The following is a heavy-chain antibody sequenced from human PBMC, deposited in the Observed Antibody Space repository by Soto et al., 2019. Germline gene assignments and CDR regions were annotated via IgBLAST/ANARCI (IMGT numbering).Heavy chain of an antibody. D-gene: IGHD3-10*01. V-gene: IGHV3-7*04. Sequence: GGSLRLSCAASRFTFSTYWMTWVRQAPGKGLQWVANIKQDGSEKNYVDSVKGRFTISRDNAKNSLYLQMNSLRAEDTALYYCARDYGSATFYPYYYSGMDVWGQGTTVTVSS. CDR3: ARDYGSATFYPYYYSGMDV. CDR1: RFTFSTYW. J-gene: IGHJ6*02. CDR2: IKQDGSEK.